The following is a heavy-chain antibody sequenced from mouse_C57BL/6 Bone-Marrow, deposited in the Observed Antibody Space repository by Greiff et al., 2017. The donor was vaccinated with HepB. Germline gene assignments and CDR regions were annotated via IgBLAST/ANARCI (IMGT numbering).Heavy chain of an antibody. CDR3: ARYYYGSSLWYFDV. CDR1: GYTFTSYW. V-gene: IGHV1-55*01. CDR2: IYPGSGST. J-gene: IGHJ1*03. D-gene: IGHD1-1*01. Sequence: QVQLQQSGAELVKPGASVKMSCKASGYTFTSYWITWVKQRPGQGLEWIGDIYPGSGSTNYNETFKSKATLTVDTSSSTAYMQLSSLTSEDSAVYYCARYYYGSSLWYFDVWGTGTTVTVSS.